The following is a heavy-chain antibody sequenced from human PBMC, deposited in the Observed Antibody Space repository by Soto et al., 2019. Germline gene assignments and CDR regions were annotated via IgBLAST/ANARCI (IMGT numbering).Heavy chain of an antibody. CDR2: INHSGST. Sequence: SETLSLTCAVYGGSFSDFYWNWIRQSPGKGLEWIGEINHSGSTNYNPSLKSRVTISVDTSKNQFSLKLSSVTAADTAVYYCARDLRGYYDILTGYYTNYGMDVWGQGTTVTVSS. CDR3: ARDLRGYYDILTGYYTNYGMDV. V-gene: IGHV4-34*01. CDR1: GGSFSDFY. D-gene: IGHD3-9*01. J-gene: IGHJ6*02.